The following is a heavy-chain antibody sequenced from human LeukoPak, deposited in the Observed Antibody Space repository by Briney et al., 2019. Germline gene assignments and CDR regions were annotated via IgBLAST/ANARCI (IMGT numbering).Heavy chain of an antibody. D-gene: IGHD3-22*01. Sequence: ASVKVSCKASGYTFTGYYMHWVRQAPGQGLEWMGWINPNSGGTNYAQKFQGRVTITADKSTSTAYMELSSLRSEDTAVYYCARGGLRDSSGYYPFAFDIWGQGTMVTVSS. CDR1: GYTFTGYY. CDR3: ARGGLRDSSGYYPFAFDI. J-gene: IGHJ3*02. V-gene: IGHV1-2*02. CDR2: INPNSGGT.